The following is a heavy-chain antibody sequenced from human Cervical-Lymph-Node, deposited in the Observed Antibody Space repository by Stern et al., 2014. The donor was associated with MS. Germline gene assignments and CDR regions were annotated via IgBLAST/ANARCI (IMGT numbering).Heavy chain of an antibody. D-gene: IGHD6-13*01. Sequence: VQLVESGAEVTKPGSSVKGSCKASGGTFSKFPSSWVRQAPGQGLEWMGGIFPVLRTPTYAQYFRGRFTITADVSTSTVYMELSSLRSDDTAVYYCALSSETSDRWYSLGYDLWGQGTLVTVSS. CDR1: GGTFSKFP. V-gene: IGHV1-69*01. CDR3: ALSSETSDRWYSLGYDL. J-gene: IGHJ5*02. CDR2: IFPVLRTP.